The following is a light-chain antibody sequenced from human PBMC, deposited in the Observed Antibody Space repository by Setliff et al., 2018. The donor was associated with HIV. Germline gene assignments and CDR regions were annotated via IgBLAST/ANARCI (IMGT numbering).Light chain of an antibody. CDR2: DVN. CDR3: SSYTSSSTYV. J-gene: IGLJ1*01. Sequence: ALTQPPSASGSPGQSVTISCTGTSSDVGAYNYVSWYQQHPGKAPKLMIYDVNKRPSGVPDRFSGSKSGNTASLTISGLQAEDEADYYCSSYTSSSTYVFGTGTKVTVL. CDR1: SSDVGAYNY. V-gene: IGLV2-8*01.